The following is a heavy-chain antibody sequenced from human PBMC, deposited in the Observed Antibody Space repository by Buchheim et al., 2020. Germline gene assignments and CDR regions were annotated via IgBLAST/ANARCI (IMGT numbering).Heavy chain of an antibody. D-gene: IGHD3-10*01. CDR2: MNPNSGNT. CDR1: GYTFTSYD. V-gene: IGHV1-8*01. J-gene: IGHJ4*02. Sequence: QVQLVQSGAEVKKPGASVKVSCKASGYTFTSYDINWVRQATGQGLEWMGWMNPNSGNTGYAQKFQGRVTMTRNTSISTAYMELSSLRSEDTAVYYCARGLGKLRFMVRGVIITGFDYWGQGTL. CDR3: ARGLGKLRFMVRGVIITGFDY.